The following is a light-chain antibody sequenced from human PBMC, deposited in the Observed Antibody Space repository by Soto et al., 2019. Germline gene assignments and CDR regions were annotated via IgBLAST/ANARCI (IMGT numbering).Light chain of an antibody. V-gene: IGKV1-5*01. Sequence: DIQMPQSPSTLSASVGDRVTITCRASQSISSWLAWYQQKPGKAPKLLIYDASSLESGFPSRFSGSGSGTEFTLTISSLQTDDFATYYCQHYNSYLYTFGQGTKLVIK. J-gene: IGKJ2*01. CDR2: DAS. CDR3: QHYNSYLYT. CDR1: QSISSW.